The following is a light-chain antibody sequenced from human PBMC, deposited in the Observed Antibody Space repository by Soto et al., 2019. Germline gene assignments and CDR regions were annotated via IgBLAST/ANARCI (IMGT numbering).Light chain of an antibody. Sequence: EIVLTQSPATLSFSPGERSTLSCRSSQSVSSSDLAWYQQKPGQAPRLLIYGASSRATGIPDRFSGSGSGTEFTLTISSLQPDDFATYYCQHYNSYSEAFGQGTKVDIK. CDR2: GAS. V-gene: IGKV3-20*01. CDR1: QSVSSSD. CDR3: QHYNSYSEA. J-gene: IGKJ1*01.